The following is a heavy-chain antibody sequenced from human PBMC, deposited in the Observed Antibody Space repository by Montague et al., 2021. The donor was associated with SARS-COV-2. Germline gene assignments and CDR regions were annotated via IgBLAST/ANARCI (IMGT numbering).Heavy chain of an antibody. CDR3: ARGGGSITIFGVVGEGKYYFDY. V-gene: IGHV3-48*03. Sequence: SLRLSCAASGFTFSSYEMNWVRQAPGKGLECVSYISSSGSTIYYADSVKGRFTISRDNAKNSLYLQMNSLRAEDTAVYYCARGGGSITIFGVVGEGKYYFDYWGQGTLVTVSS. CDR1: GFTFSSYE. CDR2: ISSSGSTI. J-gene: IGHJ4*02. D-gene: IGHD3-3*01.